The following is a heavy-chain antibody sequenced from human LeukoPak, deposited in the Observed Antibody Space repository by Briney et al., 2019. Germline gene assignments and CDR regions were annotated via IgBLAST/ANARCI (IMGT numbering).Heavy chain of an antibody. CDR3: ARAPYYYGSGSPPDREAYYYGMDV. Sequence: PSETLSLTCAVYGGSFSGYYWSWIRQPPGKGLEWIGEINHSGSTNYNPSLKSRVTISVDTSKNQFSLKLSSVTAADTAVYYCARAPYYYGSGSPPDREAYYYGMDVWGKGTTVTVSS. J-gene: IGHJ6*04. CDR1: GGSFSGYY. CDR2: INHSGST. D-gene: IGHD3-10*01. V-gene: IGHV4-34*01.